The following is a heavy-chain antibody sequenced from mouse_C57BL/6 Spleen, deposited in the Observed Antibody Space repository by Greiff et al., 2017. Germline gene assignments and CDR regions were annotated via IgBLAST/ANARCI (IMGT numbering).Heavy chain of an antibody. D-gene: IGHD4-1*01. Sequence: EVKLMESGGGLVKPGGSLKLSCAASGFTFSSYAMSWVRQTPEKRLEWVATISDGGSYTYYPDNVKGRFTISRDNAKNNLYLQMSHLKSEDTAMXYGARERGVTGPLFAYWGQGTLVTVSA. CDR3: ARERGVTGPLFAY. CDR2: ISDGGSYT. V-gene: IGHV5-4*01. CDR1: GFTFSSYA. J-gene: IGHJ3*01.